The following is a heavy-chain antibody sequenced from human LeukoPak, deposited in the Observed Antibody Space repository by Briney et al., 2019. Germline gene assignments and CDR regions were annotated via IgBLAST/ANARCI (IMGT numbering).Heavy chain of an antibody. CDR3: ARANYYYYYYMDV. CDR2: ISPSGGSA. V-gene: IGHV1-46*01. Sequence: ASVKVSCKAFGYTFTSNYMHWVRQAPGQGPEWMGVISPSGGSATYAQKFQGRVTLTRDMSTSTDYLELSSLRSEDTAVYYCARANYYYYYYMDVWGKGTTVTISS. CDR1: GYTFTSNY. J-gene: IGHJ6*03.